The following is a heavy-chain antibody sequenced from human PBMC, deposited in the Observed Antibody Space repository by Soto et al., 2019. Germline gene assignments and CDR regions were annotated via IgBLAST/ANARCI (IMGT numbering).Heavy chain of an antibody. CDR2: IIPIFGTA. CDR3: ARHYSSGWIDAFDI. J-gene: IGHJ3*02. CDR1: GGTFSSYA. Sequence: QVQLVQSGAEVKKPGSSVKVSCKASGGTFSSYAISWVRQAPGQGLEWMGGIIPIFGTANYAQKFQGRVTNSAEESTSKAYMELSSLRSEDTAVYYCARHYSSGWIDAFDIWGQGTMVTVSS. V-gene: IGHV1-69*12. D-gene: IGHD6-19*01.